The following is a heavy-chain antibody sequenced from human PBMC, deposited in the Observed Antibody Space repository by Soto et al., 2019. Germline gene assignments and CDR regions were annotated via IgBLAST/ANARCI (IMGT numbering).Heavy chain of an antibody. CDR2: INAGNGNT. J-gene: IGHJ5*02. CDR1: GYTFTSYA. V-gene: IGHV1-3*01. Sequence: ASVKVSCKASGYTFTSYAMHWVRQAPGQRLEWMGWINAGNGNTKYSQKFQGRVTITRDTSASTAYMELSSLRSEDTAVYYCARAARIKIFGVVHQFDPWGQGTLVTVSS. CDR3: ARAARIKIFGVVHQFDP. D-gene: IGHD3-3*01.